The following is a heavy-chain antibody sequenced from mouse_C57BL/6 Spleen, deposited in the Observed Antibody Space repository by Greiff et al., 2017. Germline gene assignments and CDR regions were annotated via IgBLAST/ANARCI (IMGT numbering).Heavy chain of an antibody. V-gene: IGHV1-72*01. CDR1: GYTFTSYW. D-gene: IGHD1-1*01. Sequence: QVQLKQPGAELVKPGASVKLSCKASGYTFTSYWMHWVKQRPGRGLEWIGRIDPNSGGTKYNEKFKSKATLTVDKPSSTAYMQLSSLTSEDSAVYYCASRYYGSSYEDAMDYWGQGTSVTVSS. CDR2: IDPNSGGT. CDR3: ASRYYGSSYEDAMDY. J-gene: IGHJ4*01.